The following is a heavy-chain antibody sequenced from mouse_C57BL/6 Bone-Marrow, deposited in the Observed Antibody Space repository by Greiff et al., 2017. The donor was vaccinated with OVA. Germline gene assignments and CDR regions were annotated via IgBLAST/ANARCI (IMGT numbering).Heavy chain of an antibody. Sequence: QVQLQQPGAELVMPGASVKLSCKASGYTFTSYWMHWVKQRPGQGLEWIGEIDPSDSYTNYNQKFKGKSTLTVDKSSSTAYMQLSSLTSEDSAVYYCARLLIYYYGRCYWYFDVWGTGTTVTGSS. CDR1: GYTFTSYW. CDR3: ARLLIYYYGRCYWYFDV. V-gene: IGHV1-69*01. CDR2: IDPSDSYT. D-gene: IGHD1-1*01. J-gene: IGHJ1*03.